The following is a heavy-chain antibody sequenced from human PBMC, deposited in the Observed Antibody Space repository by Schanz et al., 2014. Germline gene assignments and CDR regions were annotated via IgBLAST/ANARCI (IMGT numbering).Heavy chain of an antibody. V-gene: IGHV4-34*01. D-gene: IGHD1-7*01. CDR1: GGSFSGYW. J-gene: IGHJ4*02. CDR3: ATWSGTRLFHN. Sequence: QVQLQQWGAGLLKPSETLSLTCAFSGGSFSGYWWTWVRQSPGKGLEGIGEVNHGGYTNYNPSLKSRVTVSVNMSKKQSSLRLSSVTAADTAAYYCATWSGTRLFHNWGQGTLVTVSS. CDR2: VNHGGYT.